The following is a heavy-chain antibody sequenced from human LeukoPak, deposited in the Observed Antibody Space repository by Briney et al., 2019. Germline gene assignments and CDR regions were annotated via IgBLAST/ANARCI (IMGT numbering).Heavy chain of an antibody. V-gene: IGHV1-2*02. CDR3: ARDPAVTGTGEWIDY. D-gene: IGHD2-8*02. J-gene: IGHJ4*02. CDR1: GYTFTDYY. CDR2: INPNSGGT. Sequence: ASVKVSCKASGYTFTDYYMHWVRQAPGQGLEWMGWINPNSGGTNYAQKFQGRVTMTRDTSISTAYMELSRLRSDDTAVYYCARDPAVTGTGEWIDYWGQGTLVTVSS.